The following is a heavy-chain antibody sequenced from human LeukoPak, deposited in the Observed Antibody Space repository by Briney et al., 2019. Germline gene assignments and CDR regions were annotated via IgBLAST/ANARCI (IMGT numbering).Heavy chain of an antibody. D-gene: IGHD6-25*01. CDR1: GYTLTELS. CDR2: FDPEDGET. J-gene: IGHJ5*02. Sequence: ASVKVSCKDSGYTLTELSMHWVRQAPGKGLEWMGGFDPEDGETIYAHKFQGRVTITADESTTTAYMELSSLRSEDTAVYYCERVKGIAAKDWFDPWGQGTLVTVSS. V-gene: IGHV1-24*01. CDR3: ERVKGIAAKDWFDP.